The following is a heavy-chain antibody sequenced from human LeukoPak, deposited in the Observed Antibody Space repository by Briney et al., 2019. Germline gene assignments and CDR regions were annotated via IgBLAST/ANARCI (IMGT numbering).Heavy chain of an antibody. CDR2: ISGSGGST. J-gene: IGHJ4*02. D-gene: IGHD6-13*01. CDR3: AKDLGIAAAGAPFDY. CDR1: GFTFSSYA. Sequence: SGGSLRLSYAASGFTFSSYAMSWVRQAPGKGLEWVSAISGSGGSTYYADSVKGRFTISRDNSKNTLYLQMNSLRAEDTAVYYCAKDLGIAAAGAPFDYWGQGTLVTVSS. V-gene: IGHV3-23*01.